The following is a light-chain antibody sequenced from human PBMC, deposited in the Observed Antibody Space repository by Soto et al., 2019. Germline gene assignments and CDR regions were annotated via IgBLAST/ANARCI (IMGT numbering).Light chain of an antibody. CDR3: CSYAGSSTDVV. Sequence: QSALTQPASVSGSPGQSISISGTGTSSDLGSYNLVSWYQQHPGKAPKLMIYEGSKRPSGVSNRFSGSKSGNTASLTISGLQAEDEADYYCCSYAGSSTDVVFGGGTKLTVL. J-gene: IGLJ2*01. CDR1: SSDLGSYNL. CDR2: EGS. V-gene: IGLV2-23*01.